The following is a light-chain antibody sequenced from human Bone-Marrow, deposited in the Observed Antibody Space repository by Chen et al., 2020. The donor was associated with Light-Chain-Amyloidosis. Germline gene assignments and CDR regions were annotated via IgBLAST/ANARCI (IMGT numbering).Light chain of an antibody. CDR2: DDS. Sequence: SYVLTQPASVSVAPGQTATSACGGNNIGSTSVHWYQQTPGQAPLLVVYDDSDRPSGIPERLSGSKSGNTATLTISRVEAGDEAYYYCQVWDRSSDRPVFGGGTKLTVL. CDR1: NIGSTS. CDR3: QVWDRSSDRPV. V-gene: IGLV3-21*02. J-gene: IGLJ3*02.